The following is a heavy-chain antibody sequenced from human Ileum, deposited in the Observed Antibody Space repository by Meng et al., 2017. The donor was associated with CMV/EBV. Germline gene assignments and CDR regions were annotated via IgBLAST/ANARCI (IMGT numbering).Heavy chain of an antibody. CDR2: INPNSGGT. CDR3: ARDFVAGYSMSSTGFDY. CDR1: EYTFTGYY. J-gene: IGHJ4*02. Sequence: VPLVQHGAEVTKPWASVKVSCKASEYTFTGYYMHWVRQAPGKGLGWMGWINPNSGGTNYPQKFQGRVTMTRDTSISTAYMELSRLTSHDTAVYYCARDFVAGYSMSSTGFDYWGQGTLVTVSS. D-gene: IGHD6-6*01. V-gene: IGHV1-2*02.